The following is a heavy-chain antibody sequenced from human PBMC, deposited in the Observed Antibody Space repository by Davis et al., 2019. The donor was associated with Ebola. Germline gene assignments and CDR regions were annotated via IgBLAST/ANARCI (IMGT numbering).Heavy chain of an antibody. D-gene: IGHD4-23*01. CDR3: AKEKGDYGGNEFDY. CDR1: GFTFSSYS. CDR2: ISGSGGRT. Sequence: PGGSLRLSCAASGFTFSSYSMSWVRQAPGKGLAWVSAISGSGGRTHYADSVKGRFTISRDNSKNTLSLQMNSLRAEDTAVYYCAKEKGDYGGNEFDYWGQGTLVAVSS. V-gene: IGHV3-23*01. J-gene: IGHJ4*02.